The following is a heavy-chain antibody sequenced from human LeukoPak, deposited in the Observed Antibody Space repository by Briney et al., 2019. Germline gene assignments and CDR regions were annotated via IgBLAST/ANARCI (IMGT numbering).Heavy chain of an antibody. V-gene: IGHV4-4*02. Sequence: PGGSLRFSCAASGFTVSSNYMSWVRQAPGKGLEWIGEIYHSGSTNYNPSLKSRVTISVDKSKNQFSLKLSSVTAADTAVYYCARGREGDSSGWYNDDYWGQGTLVTVSS. CDR2: IYHSGST. CDR1: GFTVSSNY. J-gene: IGHJ4*02. CDR3: ARGREGDSSGWYNDDY. D-gene: IGHD6-19*01.